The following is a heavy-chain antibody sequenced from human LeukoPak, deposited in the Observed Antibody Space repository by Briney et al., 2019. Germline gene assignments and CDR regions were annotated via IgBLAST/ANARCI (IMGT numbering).Heavy chain of an antibody. CDR3: ARAHDSSGYYPLQY. D-gene: IGHD3-22*01. CDR1: GYTFTSYG. CDR2: ISAYNGNT. Sequence: ASVKVSCKASGYTFTSYGISWVRQAPGQGLEWMGWISAYNGNTNYAQKLQGRVTMTTDTSTSTAYMELSSLRSEDTAVYYCARAHDSSGYYPLQYWGQGTLVTVSS. V-gene: IGHV1-18*01. J-gene: IGHJ4*02.